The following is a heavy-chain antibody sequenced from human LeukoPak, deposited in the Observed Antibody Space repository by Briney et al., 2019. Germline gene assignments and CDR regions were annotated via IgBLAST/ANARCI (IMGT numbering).Heavy chain of an antibody. CDR1: GFTFSDYY. Sequence: GRSLRLSCAASGFTFSDYYMSWIRQAPGKGLEWVAVLSHDGTNNADSVKGRFTISRDNSKNTLYLQMNSLRAEDTAVYYCASGFLRNWYYLGDYWGQGTLVTVSS. D-gene: IGHD3-16*01. V-gene: IGHV3-30*03. J-gene: IGHJ4*02. CDR2: LSHDGTN. CDR3: ASGFLRNWYYLGDY.